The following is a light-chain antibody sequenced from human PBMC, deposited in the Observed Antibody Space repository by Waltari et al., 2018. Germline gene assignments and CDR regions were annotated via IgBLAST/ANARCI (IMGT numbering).Light chain of an antibody. CDR2: VNSDGSH. CDR3: QTWGTGIQV. CDR1: SGPSSYA. J-gene: IGLJ2*01. V-gene: IGLV4-69*01. Sequence: QLVLTQSPSASASLGASVKLTCTLSSGPSSYAIAWHQQQPEKGPRYLMKVNSDGSHGKGDGIPDRFSGSSSGAERYLTISSLQSEDEADYYCQTWGTGIQVFGGGTKMTVL.